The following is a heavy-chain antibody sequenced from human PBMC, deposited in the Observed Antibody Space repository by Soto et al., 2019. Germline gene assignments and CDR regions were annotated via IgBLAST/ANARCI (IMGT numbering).Heavy chain of an antibody. V-gene: IGHV5-51*01. CDR3: ARHCSGGSCYSVDYGMDV. D-gene: IGHD2-15*01. Sequence: GESLKISCKGSGYSFTRYWIGWGRQMPGKGLEWMGIIYPGDSDTRYSPSFQGQVTISADKSISTAYLQWSSLKASDTAMYYCARHCSGGSCYSVDYGMDVWGQGTTVTVSS. J-gene: IGHJ6*02. CDR1: GYSFTRYW. CDR2: IYPGDSDT.